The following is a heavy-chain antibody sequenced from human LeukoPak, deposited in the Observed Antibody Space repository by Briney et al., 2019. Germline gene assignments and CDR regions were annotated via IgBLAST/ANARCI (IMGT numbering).Heavy chain of an antibody. CDR1: GGSISSSSYY. J-gene: IGHJ4*02. D-gene: IGHD3-10*01. V-gene: IGHV4-39*01. CDR3: ARHRYYYGSGHPRPSLSTHFDY. Sequence: PSETLSLTCTVSGGSISSSSYYWGWIRQPPGKGLKWIGEINHSGSTNYNPSLKSRVTISVDTSKNQFSLKLSSVTAADTAVYYCARHRYYYGSGHPRPSLSTHFDYWGQGTLVTVSS. CDR2: INHSGST.